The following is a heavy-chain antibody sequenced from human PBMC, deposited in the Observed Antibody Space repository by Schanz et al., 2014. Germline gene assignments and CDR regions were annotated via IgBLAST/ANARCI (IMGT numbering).Heavy chain of an antibody. V-gene: IGHV3-21*01. J-gene: IGHJ4*02. CDR2: ISSSGSYI. CDR3: ARDSRPNYDFLTAYYSIDY. CDR1: EFTFSSYK. D-gene: IGHD3-9*01. Sequence: EVQLVESGGGLVKPGGSLRLSCEASEFTFSSYKMNWVRQAPGKGPEWVSSISSSGSYIHYADSVKGRFTISRDNAKNTLYLQMNSLRAEDTAVYYCARDSRPNYDFLTAYYSIDYWGQGTLVTVSS.